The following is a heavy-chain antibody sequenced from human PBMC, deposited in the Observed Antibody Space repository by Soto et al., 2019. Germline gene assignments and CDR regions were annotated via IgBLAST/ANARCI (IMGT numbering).Heavy chain of an antibody. CDR3: VRSGTSSGRFSDY. CDR2: IYPSDSDI. CDR1: GYTFTSYW. D-gene: IGHD2-15*01. J-gene: IGHJ4*02. V-gene: IGHV5-51*01. Sequence: GESLKISCKGSGYTFTSYWIGWVRQMPGEGLEWMGVIYPSDSDIRYSPSFQGKVTISADKSITTAYLQWSSLKAADTAMYYCVRSGTSSGRFSDYWGQGTLVSVSS.